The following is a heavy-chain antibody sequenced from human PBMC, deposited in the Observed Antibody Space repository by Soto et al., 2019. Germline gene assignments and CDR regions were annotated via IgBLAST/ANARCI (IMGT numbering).Heavy chain of an antibody. V-gene: IGHV3-33*01. CDR3: ARSRETFDY. J-gene: IGHJ4*02. D-gene: IGHD1-26*01. CDR1: GFTFSNFG. CDR2: IWYDGSEK. Sequence: RRLSCAASGFTFSNFGMHWVRQAPGKGLEWVAFIWYDGSEKYNADSVQGRFTISRDNSKNTLYLQMNSLRAEDTAIYYCARSRETFDYWGQGTLVTVSS.